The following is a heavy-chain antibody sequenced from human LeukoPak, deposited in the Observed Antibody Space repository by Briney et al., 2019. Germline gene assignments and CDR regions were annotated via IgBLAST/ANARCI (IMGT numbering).Heavy chain of an antibody. Sequence: SETLSLTCTVSGASISSYYWSWIRQPPGKGLEWIGYMYYSGSTNYNPSLKSRVTISVDTSKNQFSLKLNSVTAADTAVYFCARGLKVGNTGYYFDYWGQGTLVTVSS. CDR3: ARGLKVGNTGYYFDY. CDR2: MYYSGST. V-gene: IGHV4-59*01. D-gene: IGHD2/OR15-2a*01. CDR1: GASISSYY. J-gene: IGHJ4*02.